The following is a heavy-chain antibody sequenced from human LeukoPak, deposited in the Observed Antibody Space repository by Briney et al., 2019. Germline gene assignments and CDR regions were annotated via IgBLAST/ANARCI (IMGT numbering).Heavy chain of an antibody. J-gene: IGHJ4*02. Sequence: GGSLRLSCAASGFTFDDYAMHWVRHAPGKGLEWVSGITWNSGNIAYADSVKGRFTISRDNAKNSLYLQMNSLRAEDTALYYCAKAQSKESDDSGSFYRHFDYWGRGTLVTVSS. D-gene: IGHD3-10*01. CDR3: AKAQSKESDDSGSFYRHFDY. CDR2: ITWNSGNI. CDR1: GFTFDDYA. V-gene: IGHV3-9*01.